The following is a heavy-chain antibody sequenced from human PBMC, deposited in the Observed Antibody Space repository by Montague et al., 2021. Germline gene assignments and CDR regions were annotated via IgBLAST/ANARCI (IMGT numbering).Heavy chain of an antibody. V-gene: IGHV2-5*02. Sequence: PALVKPTQTLTLSCTFSGFSLSTSGVGVGWIRQPPGKALQWLALIFWDDDKRYSPSLKRRLTITKDTSKNQVVLTMTNMDPVDTATDSCAHRDPGATWGHRDLLGLVSDPHRPPSLHQGPIGLPPGTLLQEHLWG. CDR2: IFWDDDK. D-gene: IGHD7-27*01. CDR3: AHRDPGATWGHRDLLGLVSDPHRPPSLHQGPIGLPPGTLLQEHL. J-gene: IGHJ6*01. CDR1: GFSLSTSGVG.